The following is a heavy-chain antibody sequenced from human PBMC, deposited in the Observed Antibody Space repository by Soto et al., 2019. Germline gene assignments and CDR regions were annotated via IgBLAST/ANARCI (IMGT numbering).Heavy chain of an antibody. V-gene: IGHV3-33*01. CDR3: ARIAVADFYYYYYMDV. D-gene: IGHD6-19*01. CDR2: IWYDGSNK. J-gene: IGHJ6*03. Sequence: GGSLRLSCAASGFTFSSYGMHWVRRAPGKGLEWVAVIWYDGSNKYYADSVKGRFTISRDNSKNTLYLQMNSLRAEDTAVYYCARIAVADFYYYYYMDVWGKGTTVTVSS. CDR1: GFTFSSYG.